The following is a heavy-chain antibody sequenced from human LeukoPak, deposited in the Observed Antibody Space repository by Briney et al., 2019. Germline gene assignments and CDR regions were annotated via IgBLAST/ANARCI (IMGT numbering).Heavy chain of an antibody. D-gene: IGHD3-10*01. CDR3: ARGAGYYYYYYGMDV. CDR2: IYYSGST. Sequence: SETLSLTCTVSGGSISSYYWSWIRQPPGKGLEWIGYIYYSGSTNYNPPLKSRVTISVDTSKNQFSLKLSSVTAADTAVYYCARGAGYYYYYYGMDVWGQGTTVTVSS. J-gene: IGHJ6*02. CDR1: GGSISSYY. V-gene: IGHV4-59*01.